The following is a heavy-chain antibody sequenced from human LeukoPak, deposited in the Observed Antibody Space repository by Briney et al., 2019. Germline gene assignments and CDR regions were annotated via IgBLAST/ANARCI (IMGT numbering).Heavy chain of an antibody. CDR3: ASRVYGLGSFNY. J-gene: IGHJ4*01. Sequence: PSETLSLTCTVSGDSISSTSYYWDWIRQPPGKGLEWIGSIYNSGTTYYNPSHKSRVTISVDTSKNQFSLKVSSVTAADTAVYYCASRVYGLGSFNYWGQGTLVTVSS. CDR1: GDSISSTSYY. CDR2: IYNSGTT. V-gene: IGHV4-39*01. D-gene: IGHD3-10*01.